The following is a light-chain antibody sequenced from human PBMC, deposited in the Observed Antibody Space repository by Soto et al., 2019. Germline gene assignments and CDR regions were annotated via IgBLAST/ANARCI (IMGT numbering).Light chain of an antibody. CDR2: QVS. J-gene: IGKJ2*01. V-gene: IGKV2-30*01. CDR3: MQGTHWPPYT. Sequence: DVVMTQSPLSLSVTLGQPASISCRSSLSLVYSDGNTYLSWFQQRPGQSPRRLIHQVSNRDSGVPDRFSGGGSGTDFTLKISRVEADDVGVYYCMQGTHWPPYTFGQGTKLEI. CDR1: LSLVYSDGNTY.